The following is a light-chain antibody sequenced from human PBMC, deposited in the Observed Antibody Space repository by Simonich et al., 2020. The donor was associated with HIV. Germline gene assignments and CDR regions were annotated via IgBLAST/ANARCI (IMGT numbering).Light chain of an antibody. J-gene: IGKJ4*01. V-gene: IGKV3-20*01. CDR3: QQYGSSPLT. Sequence: EIVLTQSPGTLSLSPGARATLSCRAGQSVNTNFSAWYQQKPGQAPRRLIYTSSSRTTGIPDRFSGSGSGTDFNLTISRLEPEDFAVYYCQQYGSSPLTFGGGTKVEIK. CDR2: TSS. CDR1: QSVNTNF.